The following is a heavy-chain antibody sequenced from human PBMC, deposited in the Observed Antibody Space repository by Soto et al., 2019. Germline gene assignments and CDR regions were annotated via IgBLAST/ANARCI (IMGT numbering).Heavy chain of an antibody. CDR2: IYYSGST. D-gene: IGHD3-10*01. CDR1: GGSISSGGYY. V-gene: IGHV4-31*03. J-gene: IGHJ4*02. CDR3: AREGSTPFDY. Sequence: SETLSLTCTVSGGSISSGGYYWSWIRQHPGKGLEWIGYIYYSGSTYYNPSLKSRVTISVDTSKNQFSLKLSSVTAADTAVYYCAREGSTPFDYWGQGTLVTVSS.